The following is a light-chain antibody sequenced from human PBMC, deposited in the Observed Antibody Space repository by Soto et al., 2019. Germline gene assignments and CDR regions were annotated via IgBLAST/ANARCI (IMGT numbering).Light chain of an antibody. CDR2: DAS. Sequence: DIQMTQSPSILSASTGDRVTITCRASQSIGSWLAWYQQKPGKAPKLLIYDASSLESGVPSRFSGSGSGTEFTLTISSLQPDDFATYYCQQYNSYPWTFGQGTKVDIK. CDR3: QQYNSYPWT. V-gene: IGKV1-5*01. CDR1: QSIGSW. J-gene: IGKJ1*01.